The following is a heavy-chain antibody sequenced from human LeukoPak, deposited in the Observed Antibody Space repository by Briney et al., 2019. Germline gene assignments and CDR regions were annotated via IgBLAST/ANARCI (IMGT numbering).Heavy chain of an antibody. D-gene: IGHD6-19*01. V-gene: IGHV4-59*01. CDR3: ARTGYSSDYYGMDV. Sequence: SETVSLTCIVSGGSISGSYWSWIRQSPGKGLEWIGYVYYRGNTNYNPSLKSRVTISVDMSKNQFSLKLRSVTAADSAVYYCARTGYSSDYYGMDVWGQGTTVTVS. CDR1: GGSISGSY. J-gene: IGHJ6*02. CDR2: VYYRGNT.